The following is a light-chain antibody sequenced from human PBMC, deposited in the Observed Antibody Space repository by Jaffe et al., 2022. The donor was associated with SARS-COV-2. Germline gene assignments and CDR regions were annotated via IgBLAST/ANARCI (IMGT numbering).Light chain of an antibody. V-gene: IGKV4-1*01. Sequence: DIVMTQSPDSLAVSLGERATINCKSRQSVLYSSNNKNYLAWYQQKPGQPPKLLIYWASTRESGVPDRFSGSGSGTDFTLTISSLQAEDVAVYYCQQYYITPLTFGQGTKLEIK. CDR2: WAS. J-gene: IGKJ2*01. CDR1: QSVLYSSNNKNY. CDR3: QQYYITPLT.